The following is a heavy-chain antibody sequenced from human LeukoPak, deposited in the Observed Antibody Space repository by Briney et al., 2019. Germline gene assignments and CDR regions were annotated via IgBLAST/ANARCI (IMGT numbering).Heavy chain of an antibody. Sequence: SETLSLTCAVYGGAFSGYFWSWIRQPPGKGLEWIGEINHSGSTNYNPSLKSRVTISVDTSKNQFSLKLSSVTAADTAVYYCAIRAAREFDPWGQGTLVTVSS. CDR1: GGAFSGYF. D-gene: IGHD2-15*01. V-gene: IGHV4-34*01. CDR2: INHSGST. CDR3: AIRAAREFDP. J-gene: IGHJ5*02.